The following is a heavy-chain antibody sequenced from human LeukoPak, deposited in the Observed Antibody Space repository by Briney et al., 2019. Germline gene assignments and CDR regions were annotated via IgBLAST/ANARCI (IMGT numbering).Heavy chain of an antibody. V-gene: IGHV3-30*04. CDR3: ARGGRWELPRPYAFDI. J-gene: IGHJ3*02. CDR2: ISYDGSNK. D-gene: IGHD1-26*01. CDR1: GFTFSSYA. Sequence: GGSLRLSCAASGFTFSSYAMHWVRQAPGKGLEWVAVISYDGSNKYYADSVKGRFTISRDNSKNTLYLQMNSLRAEDTAVYYCARGGRWELPRPYAFDIWGQGTMVTVSS.